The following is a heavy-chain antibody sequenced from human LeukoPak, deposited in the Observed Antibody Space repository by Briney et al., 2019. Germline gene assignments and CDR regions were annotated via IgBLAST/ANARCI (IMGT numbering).Heavy chain of an antibody. D-gene: IGHD2-2*01. J-gene: IGHJ4*02. CDR2: INSDVRRT. CDR1: GFSFSSYW. V-gene: IGHV3-74*01. Sequence: GGSLRLSCAASGFSFSSYWMHWVRQAPGNGRVWVSRINSDVRRTSYADSVKGRFTISRDNAKNTLHLKMNSLRAEDTAVYYCARGKYHLFDYWGQGTLVTVSS. CDR3: ARGKYHLFDY.